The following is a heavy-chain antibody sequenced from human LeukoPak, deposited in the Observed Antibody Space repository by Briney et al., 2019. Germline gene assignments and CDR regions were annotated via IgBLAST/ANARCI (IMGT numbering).Heavy chain of an antibody. CDR1: GYTFTSYG. D-gene: IGHD6-13*01. J-gene: IGHJ3*02. CDR2: ISAYNGNT. Sequence: ASVKVSCKASGYTFTSYGISWVRQAPGRGLEWMGWISAYNGNTNYAQKLQGRVTMTTDTSTSTAYMELRSLRSDDTAVYYCAGQQLTHDAFDIWGQGTMVTVSS. CDR3: AGQQLTHDAFDI. V-gene: IGHV1-18*01.